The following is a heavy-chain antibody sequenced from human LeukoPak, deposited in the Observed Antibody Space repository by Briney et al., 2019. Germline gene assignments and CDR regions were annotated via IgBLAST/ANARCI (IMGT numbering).Heavy chain of an antibody. CDR2: IYSGST. D-gene: IGHD3-3*01. CDR3: ARRASYGYYRRYFDY. CDR1: GASISSESYY. J-gene: IGHJ4*02. V-gene: IGHV4-39*01. Sequence: PSQTLSLTCTVSGASISSESYYWGWIRQPPGKGLEWIGSIYSGSTYYNPSLRSRVTISVDTSKNQFSLNLSSVTAADTAVYYCARRASYGYYRRYFDYWGQGTLVTVSS.